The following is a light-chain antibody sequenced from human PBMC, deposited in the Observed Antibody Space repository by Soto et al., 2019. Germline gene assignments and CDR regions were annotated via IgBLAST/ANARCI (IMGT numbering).Light chain of an antibody. CDR3: SSYAGSNNFV. CDR2: EVS. CDR1: SSDVGGYNY. V-gene: IGLV2-8*01. Sequence: QSALTQPPSASGSPGQSVTISCTGTSSDVGGYNYVSWYQQHPGKAPKLMIYEVSKRPSGVPDRFSGSKSGNTASLTVSGLQAEDGADYYCSSYAGSNNFVFGTGTKGT. J-gene: IGLJ1*01.